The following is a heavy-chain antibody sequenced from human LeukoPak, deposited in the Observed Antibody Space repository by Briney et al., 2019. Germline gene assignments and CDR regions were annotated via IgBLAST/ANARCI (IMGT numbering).Heavy chain of an antibody. Sequence: SQTLSLTCSVSGGSISSGDYYWSWIRQPPGKGLEWIGYIYYSGSTTYNPSLKSRVTMSVDTSKNQFSLKLSSVTAADTAVYYCARGLTTMIGKGWFDPWGQGTLVTVSS. J-gene: IGHJ5*02. CDR2: IYYSGST. D-gene: IGHD3-22*01. CDR1: GGSISSGDYY. V-gene: IGHV4-30-4*01. CDR3: ARGLTTMIGKGWFDP.